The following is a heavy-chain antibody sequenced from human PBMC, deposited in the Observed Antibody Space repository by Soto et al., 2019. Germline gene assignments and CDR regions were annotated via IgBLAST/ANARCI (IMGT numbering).Heavy chain of an antibody. CDR3: ARDYDILTGYPGY. Sequence: GGSLRLSCAASGFTFSSYGMHWVRQAPGKGLEWVAVIWYDGSNKYYADSVKARFTISRDSSKNTLYLQMNSLRAEDTAVYYCARDYDILTGYPGYWGQGTLVTVSS. CDR2: IWYDGSNK. CDR1: GFTFSSYG. V-gene: IGHV3-33*01. D-gene: IGHD3-9*01. J-gene: IGHJ4*02.